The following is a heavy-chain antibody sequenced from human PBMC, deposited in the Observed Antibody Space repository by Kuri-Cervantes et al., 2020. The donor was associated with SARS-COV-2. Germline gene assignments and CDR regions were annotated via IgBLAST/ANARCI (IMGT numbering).Heavy chain of an antibody. CDR3: ARDFFECSGGSCYSANWFDP. D-gene: IGHD2-15*01. CDR1: GYTFTGYY. V-gene: IGHV1-2*04. Sequence: ASVKVSCKASGYTFTGYYMHWVRQAPGQGLDWMGWIGPNSGGTNYAQKFQGWVTMTGDTSISTAYMELSRLRSDDTAVYYCARDFFECSGGSCYSANWFDPWGQGTLVTVSS. J-gene: IGHJ5*02. CDR2: IGPNSGGT.